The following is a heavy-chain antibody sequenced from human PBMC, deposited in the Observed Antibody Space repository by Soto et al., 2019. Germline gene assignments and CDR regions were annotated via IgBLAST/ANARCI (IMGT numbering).Heavy chain of an antibody. CDR1: GFPFRSYS. J-gene: IGHJ3*01. CDR2: VGSRNSET. D-gene: IGHD3-22*01. Sequence: PGGSLRLSXTATGFPFRSYSMNWVRQAPGKGLEWVSYVGSRNSETSYADSVKGRFTISRDNAKNSLYLQMDSLRDEDTAVYYCPRIRITMVVGAPRAFDVWGQGTMVTVSS. CDR3: PRIRITMVVGAPRAFDV. V-gene: IGHV3-48*02.